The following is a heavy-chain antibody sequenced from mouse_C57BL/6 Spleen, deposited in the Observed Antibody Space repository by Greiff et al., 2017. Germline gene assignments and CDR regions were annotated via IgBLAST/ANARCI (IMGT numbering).Heavy chain of an antibody. CDR1: GYTFTDYY. J-gene: IGHJ1*03. CDR3: ARDYYGSRYFEV. Sequence: EVQLQQSGPELVKPGASVKISCKASGYTFTDYYMNWVKQSHGKSLEWIGDINPNNGGTSYNQKFKGKATLTVDKSSSTAYMALRSLTSGDSAVYYCARDYYGSRYFEVWGTGTTVTVSS. D-gene: IGHD1-1*01. CDR2: INPNNGGT. V-gene: IGHV1-26*01.